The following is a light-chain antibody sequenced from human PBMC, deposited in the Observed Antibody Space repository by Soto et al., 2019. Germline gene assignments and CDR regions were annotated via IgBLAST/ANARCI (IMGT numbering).Light chain of an antibody. J-gene: IGKJ1*01. Sequence: EIVLTQSPGTLSLSPGERATLSCRASQSVSSSSLAWYQQNHGQAPRLLIYEASSRATGIPDRFSGSGSGTDFTLTISRLEPEDFAVYYCQQYRTFGQGTKVDIK. CDR1: QSVSSSS. V-gene: IGKV3-20*01. CDR3: QQYRT. CDR2: EAS.